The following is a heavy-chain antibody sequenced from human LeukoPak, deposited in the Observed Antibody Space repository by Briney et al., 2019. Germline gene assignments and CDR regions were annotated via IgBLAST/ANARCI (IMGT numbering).Heavy chain of an antibody. V-gene: IGHV4-31*11. CDR2: IYYSGST. CDR3: ARHSVGATRISAFDI. D-gene: IGHD1-26*01. Sequence: PSETLSLTCAVSGGSISGYYWSWIRQHPGKGLEWIGYIYYSGSTYYNPSLKSRVTISVDTSKNQFSLKLSSVTAADTAVYYCARHSVGATRISAFDIWGQGTMVTVSS. CDR1: GGSISGYY. J-gene: IGHJ3*02.